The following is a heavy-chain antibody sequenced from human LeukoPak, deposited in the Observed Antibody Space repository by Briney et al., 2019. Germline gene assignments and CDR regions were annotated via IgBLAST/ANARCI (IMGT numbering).Heavy chain of an antibody. J-gene: IGHJ4*02. CDR3: ARVRYYDSSGYLLGSNPFDY. CDR1: GYTFTSYY. Sequence: ASVKVSCKASGYTFTSYYMHWVRQAPGQGLEWMGIINPSGGSTSYAQKFQGRVTMTRDMSTSTVYMELSSLRSEDTAVYYCARVRYYDSSGYLLGSNPFDYWGQGTLVTVSS. V-gene: IGHV1-46*01. D-gene: IGHD3-22*01. CDR2: INPSGGST.